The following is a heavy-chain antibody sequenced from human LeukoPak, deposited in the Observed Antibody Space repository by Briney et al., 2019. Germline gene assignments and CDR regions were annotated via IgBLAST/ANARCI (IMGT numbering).Heavy chain of an antibody. CDR2: IYYRGST. CDR1: GGSISSGDYY. V-gene: IGHV4-30-4*08. D-gene: IGHD4-17*01. J-gene: IGHJ5*02. CDR3: AREALNDYGDNWFDP. Sequence: SETLSLTCTVSGGSISSGDYYWSWIRQPPGKGLEWIGYIYYRGSTYYNPSLKSRVTISVDTSKNQFSLKLSSVTAADTAVYYCAREALNDYGDNWFDPWGQGTLVTVSS.